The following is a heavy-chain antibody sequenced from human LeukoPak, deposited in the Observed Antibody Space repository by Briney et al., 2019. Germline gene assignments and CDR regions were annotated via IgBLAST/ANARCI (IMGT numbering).Heavy chain of an antibody. CDR2: ISGSGGST. CDR3: AKNLICGDYAVNYYYGMDV. J-gene: IGHJ6*02. D-gene: IGHD4-17*01. Sequence: GGSLRLSCAASGFTFSSYAMRWVRQAPGKGLEWVSGISGSGGSTYYADSVKGRFTISRDNSKNTLYLQMNSLRAEDTAVYYCAKNLICGDYAVNYYYGMDVWGQGTTVTVSS. V-gene: IGHV3-23*01. CDR1: GFTFSSYA.